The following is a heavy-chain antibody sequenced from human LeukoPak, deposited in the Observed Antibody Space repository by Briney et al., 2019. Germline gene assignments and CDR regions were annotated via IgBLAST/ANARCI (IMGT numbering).Heavy chain of an antibody. J-gene: IGHJ2*01. CDR3: AKDISPGSGVVTGIGPFWYFDP. V-gene: IGHV3-48*03. D-gene: IGHD2-21*02. CDR2: ISSSGSTI. Sequence: PGGSLRLSCAASGFTFSSYEMNWVRQAPGKGLEWVSYISSSGSTIYYADSVKGRFTISRDNAKNSLYLQMNSLRAEDTALYYCAKDISPGSGVVTGIGPFWYFDPWGRGTLVTVSS. CDR1: GFTFSSYE.